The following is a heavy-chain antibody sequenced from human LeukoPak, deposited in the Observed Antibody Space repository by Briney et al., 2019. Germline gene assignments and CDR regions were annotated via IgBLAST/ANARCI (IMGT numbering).Heavy chain of an antibody. J-gene: IGHJ4*02. Sequence: GGSLRLSCAASGFTFSSYAMSWVRQAPGKGLEWVSAFSGSGGSSYYADSVKGRFTISRDNSKNTLYLQMNSLRAEDTAVYYCAKRSMTTMTVDYWGQGTLVTVSS. CDR1: GFTFSSYA. D-gene: IGHD4-17*01. CDR3: AKRSMTTMTVDY. V-gene: IGHV3-23*01. CDR2: FSGSGGSS.